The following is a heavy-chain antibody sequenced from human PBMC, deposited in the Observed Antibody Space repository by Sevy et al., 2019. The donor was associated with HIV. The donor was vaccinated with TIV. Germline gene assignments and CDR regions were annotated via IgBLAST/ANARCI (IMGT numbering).Heavy chain of an antibody. D-gene: IGHD1-26*01. J-gene: IGHJ4*02. CDR3: ASEGGATLDY. CDR1: GFTFSSYA. V-gene: IGHV3-30-3*01. Sequence: GGSLRLSCAASGFTFSSYAMHWVRQAPGKWLEWVAVISYDGSNKYYADSVKGRFTISRDNSKNTLYLQMNSLRAEDTAVYYCASEGGATLDYWGQGTLVTVSS. CDR2: ISYDGSNK.